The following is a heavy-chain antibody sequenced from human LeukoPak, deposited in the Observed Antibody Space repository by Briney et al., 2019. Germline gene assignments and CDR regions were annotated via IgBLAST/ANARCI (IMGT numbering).Heavy chain of an antibody. CDR2: ISSSGSTI. J-gene: IGHJ4*02. CDR3: ARGLRGYDSSGYSFDY. D-gene: IGHD3-22*01. V-gene: IGHV3-48*04. Sequence: GGSLRLSCAASGFTFSSYSMNWVRQAPGKGLEWVSYISSSGSTIYYADSVKGRFTISRDNAKNSLYLQMNSLRAEDTAVYYCARGLRGYDSSGYSFDYWGQGTLVTVSS. CDR1: GFTFSSYS.